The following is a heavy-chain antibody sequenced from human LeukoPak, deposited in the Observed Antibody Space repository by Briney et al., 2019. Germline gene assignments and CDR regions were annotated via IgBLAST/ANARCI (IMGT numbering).Heavy chain of an antibody. Sequence: EASVKVSCKASGYTFTSYGISWVRQAPGQGLEWMGWINPNSGGTNYAQKFQGRVTMTRDTSISTAYMELSRLRSDDTAVYYCASTLIFGVVIGAFDIWGQGTMVTVSS. V-gene: IGHV1-2*02. J-gene: IGHJ3*02. CDR2: INPNSGGT. CDR3: ASTLIFGVVIGAFDI. D-gene: IGHD3-3*01. CDR1: GYTFTSYG.